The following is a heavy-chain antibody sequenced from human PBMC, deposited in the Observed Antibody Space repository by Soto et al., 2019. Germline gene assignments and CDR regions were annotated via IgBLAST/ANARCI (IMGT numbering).Heavy chain of an antibody. J-gene: IGHJ6*02. D-gene: IGHD2-15*01. Sequence: PGGSLRLSCAASGFTFSNAWMSWVRQAPGKGLEWVGRIKSKTDGGTTDYAAPVKGRFTISRDDSKNTLYLQMNSLKTEDTAVYYCTTGRFRVVAANHYYYYGMDVWGQGTTVTVSS. CDR1: GFTFSNAW. V-gene: IGHV3-15*01. CDR2: IKSKTDGGTT. CDR3: TTGRFRVVAANHYYYYGMDV.